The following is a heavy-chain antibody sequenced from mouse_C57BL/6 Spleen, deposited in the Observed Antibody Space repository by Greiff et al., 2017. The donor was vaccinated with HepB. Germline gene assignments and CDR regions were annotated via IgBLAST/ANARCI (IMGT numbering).Heavy chain of an antibody. CDR1: GYTFTSYW. D-gene: IGHD1-1*01. Sequence: VQLQQPGAELVMPGASVKLSCKASGYTFTSYWMHWVKQRPGQGLEWIGEIDPSDSYTNYNQKFKGKSTLTVDKSSSTAYMQLSSLTSEDSAVYYCARTNYDGSSYGFAYWGQGTLVTVSA. V-gene: IGHV1-69*01. J-gene: IGHJ3*01. CDR3: ARTNYDGSSYGFAY. CDR2: IDPSDSYT.